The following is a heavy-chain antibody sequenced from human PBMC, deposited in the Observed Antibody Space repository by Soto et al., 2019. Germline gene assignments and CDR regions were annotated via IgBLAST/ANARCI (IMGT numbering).Heavy chain of an antibody. V-gene: IGHV1-3*01. CDR3: ARDLGVGAASDS. J-gene: IGHJ4*02. D-gene: IGHD1-26*01. Sequence: QVQLVQSGAAVKKPGASVKVSCKASGYTFTSYAIHWVRQAPGQRLEWMGWINAGNGNTKYSKNFQGRVTITRDTSASTAYMALSSLRSEDTAVYYCARDLGVGAASDSWGQGTLVTV. CDR2: INAGNGNT. CDR1: GYTFTSYA.